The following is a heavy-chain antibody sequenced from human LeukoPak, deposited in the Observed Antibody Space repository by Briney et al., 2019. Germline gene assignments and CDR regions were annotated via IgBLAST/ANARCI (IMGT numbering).Heavy chain of an antibody. CDR3: AKHSGNCFFDH. Sequence: GASLRLSCAASGFTFSTYAMSWVRQAPGKGLEWVSAISVSGGDTFYADSVRGWLTISRDNSMNTLYLQMNSLRAEDTAMYYCAKHSGNCFFDHWGQGTLVTVSA. V-gene: IGHV3-23*01. CDR1: GFTFSTYA. CDR2: ISVSGGDT. J-gene: IGHJ4*02. D-gene: IGHD1-26*01.